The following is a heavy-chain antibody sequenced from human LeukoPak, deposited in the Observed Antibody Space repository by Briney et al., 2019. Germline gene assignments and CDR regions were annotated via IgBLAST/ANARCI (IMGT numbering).Heavy chain of an antibody. J-gene: IGHJ4*02. CDR1: GFTFSSYA. CDR2: ISYDGSNK. D-gene: IGHD3-3*01. CDR3: GRLFMESENYFDY. V-gene: IGHV3-30-3*01. Sequence: GGSLRLSCAASGFTFSSYAMHWVRQAPGKGLEWVAVISYDGSNKYYADSVKGRFTISRDNSKNTLYLQMNSLRAEDTAVYYCGRLFMESENYFDYWGQGTLVTVSS.